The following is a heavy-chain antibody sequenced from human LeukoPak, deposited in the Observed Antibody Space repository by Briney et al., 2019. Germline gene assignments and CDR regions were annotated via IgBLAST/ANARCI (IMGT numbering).Heavy chain of an antibody. CDR3: ASLSRGYYYYMDV. V-gene: IGHV4-39*01. CDR2: IYYSGST. D-gene: IGHD3-10*01. CDR1: GGSISSSSYY. Sequence: PSETLSLTCTVSGGSISSSSYYWGWIRQPPGKGLEWIGNIYYSGSTYYNPSLKNRVTISVDTSKNQFSLKLSSVTAADTALYYCASLSRGYYYYMDVWGKGTTVTVYS. J-gene: IGHJ6*03.